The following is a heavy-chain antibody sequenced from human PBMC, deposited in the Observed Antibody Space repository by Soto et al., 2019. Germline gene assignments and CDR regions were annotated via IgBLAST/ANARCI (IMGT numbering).Heavy chain of an antibody. J-gene: IGHJ6*02. D-gene: IGHD2-15*01. CDR2: IYYSGST. CDR3: ARRIVVVVAATLDYYYGMDV. V-gene: IGHV4-39*01. Sequence: QLQLQESGPGLVKPSETLSLTCTVSGGSISSSSYYWGWIRQPPGKGLEWIGSIYYSGSTYYNPSLKSRVPISVDTSKNQFSLKLSSVTAADTAVYYCARRIVVVVAATLDYYYGMDVWGQGTTVTVSS. CDR1: GGSISSSSYY.